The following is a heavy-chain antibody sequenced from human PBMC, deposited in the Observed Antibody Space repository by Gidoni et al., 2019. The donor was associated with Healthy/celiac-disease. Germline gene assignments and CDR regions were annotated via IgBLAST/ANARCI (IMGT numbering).Heavy chain of an antibody. CDR1: GFTFSSYG. CDR2: ISYDGSNK. V-gene: IGHV3-30*18. CDR3: AKDWKALNVLLWFGEPPAGLLDY. Sequence: QVQLVESGGGVVQPGRSLRLSCAASGFTFSSYGMHWVRQAPGKGLEWVAVISYDGSNKYYADSVKGRFTISRDNSKNTLYLQMNSLRAEDTAVYYCAKDWKALNVLLWFGEPPAGLLDYWGQGTLVTVSS. J-gene: IGHJ4*02. D-gene: IGHD3-10*01.